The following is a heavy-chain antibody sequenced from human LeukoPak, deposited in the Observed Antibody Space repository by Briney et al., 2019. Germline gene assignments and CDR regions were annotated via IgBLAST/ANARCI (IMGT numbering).Heavy chain of an antibody. Sequence: SETLSLTCAVSGYSTSSGYYWGWIRQPPGKGLEWIRSIYHSGSTYYNPSLKSRVTISVHTSKNQFSLKLSAVTAAETAVYYCARHSWSSTCSPFDYWGQGTLVTVSS. CDR3: ARHSWSSTCSPFDY. V-gene: IGHV4-38-2*01. CDR1: GYSTSSGYY. CDR2: IYHSGST. D-gene: IGHD2-2*01. J-gene: IGHJ4*02.